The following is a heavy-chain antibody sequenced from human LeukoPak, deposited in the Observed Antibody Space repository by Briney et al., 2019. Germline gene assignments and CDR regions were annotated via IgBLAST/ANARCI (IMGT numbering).Heavy chain of an antibody. CDR1: GFTFSSYA. CDR2: ISGSGGST. V-gene: IGHV3-23*01. J-gene: IGHJ3*02. D-gene: IGHD1-26*01. Sequence: PGGSLRLSCAASGFTFSSYAMSWVRQAPGKGLEGVSVISGSGGSTYYADSVKGRFTISRDNSKNTLYLQMNSLRAEDTAVYYCQRETDAFDIWGQGTMVTVSS. CDR3: QRETDAFDI.